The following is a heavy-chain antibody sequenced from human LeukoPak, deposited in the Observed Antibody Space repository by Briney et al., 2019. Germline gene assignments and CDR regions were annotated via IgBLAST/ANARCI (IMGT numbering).Heavy chain of an antibody. V-gene: IGHV3-33*01. D-gene: IGHD7-27*01. J-gene: IGHJ4*02. CDR2: IWYDGSNK. CDR1: GFTFSSYG. CDR3: ARDEPALGFDY. Sequence: PGRSLRLSCAASGFTFSSYGMHWVRQAPGKGLEWVAVIWYDGSNKYYADSVKGRFTISIDNSKNTLYLQMNSLRAEDTAVYYCARDEPALGFDYWGQGTLVTVSS.